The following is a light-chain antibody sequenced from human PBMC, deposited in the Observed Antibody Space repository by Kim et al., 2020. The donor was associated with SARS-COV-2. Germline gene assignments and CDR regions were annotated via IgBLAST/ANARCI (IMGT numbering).Light chain of an antibody. CDR1: RGGIASSY. Sequence: KTVTMSGTRSRGGIASSYVNWYQQRPGSAPITVIYDDNERPSGVPDRFSGSIDSSSNTASLTISGLRTEDEADYYCQSYDSSKDCVFGGGTQLTVL. V-gene: IGLV6-57*03. CDR2: DDN. J-gene: IGLJ3*02. CDR3: QSYDSSKDCV.